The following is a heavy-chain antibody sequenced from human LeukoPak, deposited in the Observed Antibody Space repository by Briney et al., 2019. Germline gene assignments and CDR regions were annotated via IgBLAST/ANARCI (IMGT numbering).Heavy chain of an antibody. D-gene: IGHD3-22*01. CDR3: ARDSRYYYDSSGYRMSAFDI. Sequence: GASVKVSCKASGYTFTSYAMNWVRQAPGQGLEWTGWINTNTGNPTYAQGFTGRFVFSLDTSVSTAYLQISSLKAEDTAVYYCARDSRYYYDSSGYRMSAFDIWGQGTMDTVSS. V-gene: IGHV7-4-1*02. CDR1: GYTFTSYA. CDR2: INTNTGNP. J-gene: IGHJ3*02.